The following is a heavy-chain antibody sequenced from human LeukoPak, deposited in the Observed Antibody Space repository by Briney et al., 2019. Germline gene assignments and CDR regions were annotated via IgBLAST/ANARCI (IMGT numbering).Heavy chain of an antibody. J-gene: IGHJ6*02. Sequence: SETLSLTCTVSGGSISSYFWSWIRQPAGKGLEWIGRIYTSGITNYNPSLKSRVTMSVDTSKNQFSRKLSSVTAADTAVYYCARDLGPDCSSTRCYALDVWGQGTTVTVSS. CDR1: GGSISSYF. V-gene: IGHV4-4*07. CDR3: ARDLGPDCSSTRCYALDV. CDR2: IYTSGIT. D-gene: IGHD2-2*01.